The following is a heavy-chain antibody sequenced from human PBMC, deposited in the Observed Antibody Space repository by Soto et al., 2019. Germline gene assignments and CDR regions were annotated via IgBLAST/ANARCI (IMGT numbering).Heavy chain of an antibody. V-gene: IGHV3-30-3*01. CDR3: ARADCSGGSCYAYDN. CDR1: GFIFSTYA. J-gene: IGHJ4*02. CDR2: ISYDGNNK. D-gene: IGHD2-15*01. Sequence: QVQLVESGGGVVQPGRSLRLSCAASGFIFSTYAMHWVRQAPGKGLEWVAFISYDGNNKYKADSVKGRFSISRDNSKNTLYLQMNSLRTEDTALYYCARADCSGGSCYAYDNWGQGTLVTVSS.